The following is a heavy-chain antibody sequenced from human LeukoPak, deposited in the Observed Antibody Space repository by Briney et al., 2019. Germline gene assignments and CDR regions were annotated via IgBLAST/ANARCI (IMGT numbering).Heavy chain of an antibody. CDR2: IRPTSHGSTT. D-gene: IGHD3-10*01. CDR1: GITFDDYS. Sequence: GRPLRLSCTASGITFDDYSVSWVRQAPGKGLEWVGFIRPTSHGSTTDFAASVKGRFFISKDDSKTVAYLQMNSLETEDTAVYYCSSRRFGDFVAGYYWGQGTLVTVSS. CDR3: SSRRFGDFVAGYY. J-gene: IGHJ4*02. V-gene: IGHV3-49*04.